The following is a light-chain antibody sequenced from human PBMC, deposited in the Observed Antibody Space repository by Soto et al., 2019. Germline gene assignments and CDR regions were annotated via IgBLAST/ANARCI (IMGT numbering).Light chain of an antibody. J-gene: IGLJ3*02. CDR2: NTN. V-gene: IGLV8-61*01. Sequence: QTVVTQEASLSVSPGTTVTLTCGLSSGSVSANYYPSWYQQTPGQAPRTLIYNTNTRTSGVHDRFSGSILGNKAALTITGAQADDESDYYCVLYMGSGIWVFGGGTKLTVL. CDR1: SGSVSANYY. CDR3: VLYMGSGIWV.